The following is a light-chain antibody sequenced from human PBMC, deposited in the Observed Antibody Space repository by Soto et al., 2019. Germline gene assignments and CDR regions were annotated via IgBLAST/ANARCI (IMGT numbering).Light chain of an antibody. Sequence: QSALTQPASVSGSPGQSITISCTRTSSDVGAYNYVSWYQQHPGKAPKLMIFEASDRPSGVSNRFSGSKSGNTASLTISGLQAEDEADYYCSSYTSSNTLVFGGGTKLTVL. CDR3: SSYTSSNTLV. CDR1: SSDVGAYNY. V-gene: IGLV2-14*01. J-gene: IGLJ2*01. CDR2: EAS.